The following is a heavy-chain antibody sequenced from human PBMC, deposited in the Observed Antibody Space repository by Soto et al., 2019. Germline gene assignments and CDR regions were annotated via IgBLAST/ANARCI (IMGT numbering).Heavy chain of an antibody. CDR3: ARYGATNWGGFCLS. D-gene: IGHD7-27*01. CDR2: IYYSGHI. CDR1: GASITTYY. Sequence: QVQLQESGPGLVKPSETLSLTCNVSGASITTYYWSWIRQPPGKGLEWIGYIYYSGHINYNPSLNSRVTISVDTSKNLFSLKLCSLTAADTAVYYCARYGATNWGGFCLSWGLGTQVSVSS. J-gene: IGHJ5*02. V-gene: IGHV4-59*08.